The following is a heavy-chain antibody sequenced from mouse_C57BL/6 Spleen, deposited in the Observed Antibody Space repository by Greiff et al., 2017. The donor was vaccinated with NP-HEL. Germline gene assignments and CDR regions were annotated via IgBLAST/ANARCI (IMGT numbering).Heavy chain of an antibody. V-gene: IGHV5-16*01. Sequence: EVKLVESEGGLVQPGSSMKLSCTASGFTFSDYYMAWVRQVPEKGLEWVANINYDGSSTYYLDSLKSRFIISRDNAKNILYLQMSSLKSEDTATYYCAREGYGNYRGYFDYWGQGTTLTVSS. CDR2: INYDGSST. CDR1: GFTFSDYY. D-gene: IGHD2-1*01. CDR3: AREGYGNYRGYFDY. J-gene: IGHJ2*01.